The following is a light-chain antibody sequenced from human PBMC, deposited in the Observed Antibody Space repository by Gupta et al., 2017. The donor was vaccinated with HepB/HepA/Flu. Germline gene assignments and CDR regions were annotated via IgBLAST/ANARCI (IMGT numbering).Light chain of an antibody. CDR2: AAS. V-gene: IGKV1-39*01. Sequence: DIQMTQSPSSLSASVGDRVAITCRASQRISTYLNWYQQKPGKAPKLLIYAASSLQSGVPSRFSGSGSGTDFTLTISRLQPEDFASYYCQQSFNTPPTFGPGTKVDI. J-gene: IGKJ3*01. CDR1: QRISTY. CDR3: QQSFNTPPT.